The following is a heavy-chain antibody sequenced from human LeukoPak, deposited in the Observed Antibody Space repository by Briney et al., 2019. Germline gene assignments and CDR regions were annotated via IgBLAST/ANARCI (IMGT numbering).Heavy chain of an antibody. CDR2: IYYSGST. J-gene: IGHJ3*02. CDR3: AKRSSGWYKSAFDI. Sequence: SETLSLTCTVSGGSISSYYWSWIRQPPGKGLEWIGYIYYSGSTNYNPSLKSRVTISVDTSKNQFSLKLSSVTAADTAVNYCAKRSSGWYKSAFDIWGQGTMVTVSS. D-gene: IGHD6-19*01. CDR1: GGSISSYY. V-gene: IGHV4-59*01.